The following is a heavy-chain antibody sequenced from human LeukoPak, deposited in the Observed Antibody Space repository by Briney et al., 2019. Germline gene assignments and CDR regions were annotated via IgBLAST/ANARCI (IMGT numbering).Heavy chain of an antibody. CDR1: GFTFSSYA. V-gene: IGHV3-23*01. D-gene: IGHD1-26*01. CDR3: ATSKYSGSY. J-gene: IGHJ4*02. CDR2: ISGSGGRI. Sequence: GGSLRLSCAASGFTFSSYAISWVRQAPGKGLEWVSAISGSGGRIYYGASVKGRFTISRDNSKNTLNLQMNSLRAEDTAVYYCATSKYSGSYWGQGTLVTVSS.